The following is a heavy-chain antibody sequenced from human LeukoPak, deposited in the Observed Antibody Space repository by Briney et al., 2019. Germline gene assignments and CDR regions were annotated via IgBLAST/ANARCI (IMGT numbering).Heavy chain of an antibody. Sequence: GASVKVSCKASGYTFTSYAMHWVRQAPGQRLEWMGWINAGNGNTKYSQKFQGRVTITRDTSASTAYMELSSLRSEDTAVYYCARDRALRYFDWLLDYWGQGTLVTVSS. D-gene: IGHD3-9*01. CDR2: INAGNGNT. J-gene: IGHJ4*02. CDR3: ARDRALRYFDWLLDY. CDR1: GYTFTSYA. V-gene: IGHV1-3*01.